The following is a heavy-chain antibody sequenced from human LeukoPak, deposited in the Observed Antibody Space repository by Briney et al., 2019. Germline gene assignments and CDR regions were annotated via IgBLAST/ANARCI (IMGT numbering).Heavy chain of an antibody. V-gene: IGHV1-46*01. CDR3: ARDGRYTSGWSFDY. CDR2: INPFGGDT. D-gene: IGHD6-19*01. CDR1: GYTFSSYY. Sequence: ASVKVSCKASGYTFSSYYIHWVRQAPGQGLEWMGIINPFGGDTTYAQRFQGRVTLTSDTSTSTVDVELTSLRYEDTAVYYCARDGRYTSGWSFDYWGQGTLATVSS. J-gene: IGHJ4*02.